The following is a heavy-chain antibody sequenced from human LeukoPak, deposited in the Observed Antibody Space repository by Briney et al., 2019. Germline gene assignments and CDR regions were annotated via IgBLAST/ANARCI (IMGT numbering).Heavy chain of an antibody. CDR1: GFTFSSYS. J-gene: IGHJ6*02. Sequence: GGSLRLSCAASGFTFSSYSMNWVRQAPGKGLEWVSSISSSSSYIYYADSVKGRFTISRDNAKNSLYPQMNSLRAEDTAVYYCARESHGSGSDYGMDVWGQGTTVTVSS. CDR2: ISSSSSYI. D-gene: IGHD3-10*01. V-gene: IGHV3-21*01. CDR3: ARESHGSGSDYGMDV.